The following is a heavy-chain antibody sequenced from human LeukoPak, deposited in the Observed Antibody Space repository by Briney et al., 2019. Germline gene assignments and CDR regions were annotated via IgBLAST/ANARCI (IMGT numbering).Heavy chain of an antibody. D-gene: IGHD6-13*01. CDR1: GGTFSSYG. V-gene: IGHV1-69*13. CDR2: IIPIFGTA. Sequence: SVKVSCKASGGTFSSYGISWVRQDPGQGLEWMGGIIPIFGTANYAQKFQGRVTITADESTSTAYMELSSLRSEDTAVYFCASAPRYSSSWPNNWFDPWGQGTLVTVSS. CDR3: ASAPRYSSSWPNNWFDP. J-gene: IGHJ5*02.